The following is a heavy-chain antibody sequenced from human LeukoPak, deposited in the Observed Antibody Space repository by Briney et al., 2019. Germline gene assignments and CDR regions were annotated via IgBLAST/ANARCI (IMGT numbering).Heavy chain of an antibody. D-gene: IGHD4-17*01. CDR2: IYHSGST. CDR1: GGSISSGGYY. Sequence: SETLSLTCTVSGGSISSGGYYWSWIRQPPGKGLEWIGYIYHSGSTYYNPSLKSRVTISVDRSKNQFSLKLSSVTAADTAVYYCARGGPTVTTYGMDVWGQGTTVTVSS. CDR3: ARGGPTVTTYGMDV. J-gene: IGHJ6*02. V-gene: IGHV4-30-2*01.